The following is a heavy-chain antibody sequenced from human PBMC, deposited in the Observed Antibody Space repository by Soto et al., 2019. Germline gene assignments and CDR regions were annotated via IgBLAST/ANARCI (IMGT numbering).Heavy chain of an antibody. CDR3: ARLHGYCISSSCHGHYAMDV. J-gene: IGHJ6*02. CDR1: SASIGSSDYT. D-gene: IGHD2-2*01. V-gene: IGHV4-39*01. Sequence: QLQLQESGPGLVKPSETLSLTCTVSSASIGSSDYTWGGIRQPPGKGLEWIGSIYYSGTTYYNPSLNSTVTVSVAPSKNTFSLKVTSMTAADTAVYYCARLHGYCISSSCHGHYAMDVWGQGTTVTVSS. CDR2: IYYSGTT.